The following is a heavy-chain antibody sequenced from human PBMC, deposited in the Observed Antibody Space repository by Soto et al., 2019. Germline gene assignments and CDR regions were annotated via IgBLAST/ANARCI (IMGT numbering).Heavy chain of an antibody. CDR1: GFSLSTSGVG. D-gene: IGHD7-27*01. J-gene: IGHJ4*02. V-gene: IGHV2-5*02. Sequence: QITLKESGRTLVKPTQTLTLTCTFSGFSLSTSGVGVGWIRQPPGKALEWLALIYWDDDKRYSPSLKSRLTITKDTSKNQVVLTMTNMDPVDTATYYCAHSLIPNWGSRGAFDYWGQGTLVTVSS. CDR3: AHSLIPNWGSRGAFDY. CDR2: IYWDDDK.